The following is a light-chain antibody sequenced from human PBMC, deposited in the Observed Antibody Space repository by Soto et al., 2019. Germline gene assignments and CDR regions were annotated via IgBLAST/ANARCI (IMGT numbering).Light chain of an antibody. CDR3: HKYNSAPLT. J-gene: IGKJ4*01. CDR1: QGINYY. Sequence: DIQMTQSPSSLSASLGDTVTITCGASQGINYYLAWYQQKPGKVPKLLIYAASTLQSGVPSRFSGSGSGTDFTLTISSLQPEDVATYYCHKYNSAPLTFGGGTKVEIK. CDR2: AAS. V-gene: IGKV1-27*01.